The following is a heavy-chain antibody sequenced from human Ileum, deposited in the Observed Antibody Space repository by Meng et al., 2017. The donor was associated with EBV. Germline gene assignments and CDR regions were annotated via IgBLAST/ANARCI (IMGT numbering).Heavy chain of an antibody. D-gene: IGHD3-22*01. J-gene: IGHJ4*02. CDR3: ASSDYYRSDY. Sequence: QGQGQESGPGLVKPSETLSLTGAVSGGSISRSDWWSWVRQPPGKGLEWIGETSHSGSTNYSPSLKSRVTISLDKSKNQLSLKLNSVTAADTAVYYCASSDYYRSDYWGQGTLVTVSS. CDR1: GGSISRSDW. CDR2: TSHSGST. V-gene: IGHV4-4*02.